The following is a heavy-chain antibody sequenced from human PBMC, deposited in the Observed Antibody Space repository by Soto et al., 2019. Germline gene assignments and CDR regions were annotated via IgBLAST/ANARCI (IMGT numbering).Heavy chain of an antibody. CDR3: AKAPSVCSSTICYYVANVYWYFDL. J-gene: IGHJ2*01. V-gene: IGHV3-23*01. CDR2: ISGSGGST. Sequence: GGSLRLSCAASGFTFSSYAMSWVRQAPGKGLEWVSAISGSGGSTYYADSVKGRFTISRDNSKNTLYLQMNSLRAEDTAVYYCAKAPSVCSSTICYYVANVYWYFDLWGRGTLVTVSS. D-gene: IGHD2-2*01. CDR1: GFTFSSYA.